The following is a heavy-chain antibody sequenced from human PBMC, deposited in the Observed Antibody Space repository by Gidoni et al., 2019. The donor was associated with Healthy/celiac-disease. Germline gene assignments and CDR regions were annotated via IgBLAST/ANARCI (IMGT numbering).Heavy chain of an antibody. Sequence: QVQLQESGPGLVKPSQPLSLTCTVSGGSISSGGYYWSWIRQHPGKGLEWIGYIYYSGSTYYNPSLKSRVTISVDTSKNQFSLKLSSVTAADTAVYYCARDSAATPHDAFDIWGQGTMVTVSS. CDR3: ARDSAATPHDAFDI. CDR1: GGSISSGGYY. CDR2: IYYSGST. D-gene: IGHD6-25*01. J-gene: IGHJ3*02. V-gene: IGHV4-31*03.